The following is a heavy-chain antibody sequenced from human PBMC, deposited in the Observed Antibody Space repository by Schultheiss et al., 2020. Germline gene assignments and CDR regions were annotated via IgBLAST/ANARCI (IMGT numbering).Heavy chain of an antibody. D-gene: IGHD4-17*01. CDR3: ARISTVTNSFDY. V-gene: IGHV4-61*08. Sequence: SETLSLTCTVSGGSISSGGYYWSWIRQHPGKGLEWIGEINHSGSTNYNPSLKSRVTISVDTSKNQFSLKLSSVTAADTAVYYCARISTVTNSFDYWGQGTLVTVSS. CDR1: GGSISSGGYY. J-gene: IGHJ4*02. CDR2: INHSGST.